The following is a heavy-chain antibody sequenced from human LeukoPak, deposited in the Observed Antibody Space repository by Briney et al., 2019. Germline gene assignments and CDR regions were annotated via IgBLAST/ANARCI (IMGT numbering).Heavy chain of an antibody. CDR1: GGSFSGYY. V-gene: IGHV4-34*01. Sequence: ASETLSLTCAVYGGSFSGYYWTWIRQPPGKGLEWIGEINHSGSTNYNPSLKSRVTISVDTSKNQFSLKLSSVTATDTAVYNCARVQDDSLYWGQGTLVTASS. D-gene: IGHD3-3*01. CDR2: INHSGST. J-gene: IGHJ4*02. CDR3: ARVQDDSLY.